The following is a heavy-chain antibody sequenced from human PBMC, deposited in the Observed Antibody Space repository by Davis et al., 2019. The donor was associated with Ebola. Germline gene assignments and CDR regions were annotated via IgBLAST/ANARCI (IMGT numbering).Heavy chain of an antibody. CDR1: GGSISSYY. D-gene: IGHD6-13*01. Sequence: MPGGSLRLSCTVSGGSISSYYWSWIRQPPGKGLEWIGSIYYSGSTNYNPSLKSRVTISVDTSKNQFSLKLSSVTAADTAVYYCARKQQFDYWGQGTLVTVSS. V-gene: IGHV4-59*01. J-gene: IGHJ4*02. CDR2: IYYSGST. CDR3: ARKQQFDY.